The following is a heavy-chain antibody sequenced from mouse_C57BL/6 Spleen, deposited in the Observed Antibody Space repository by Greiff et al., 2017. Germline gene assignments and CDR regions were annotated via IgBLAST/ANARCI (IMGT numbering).Heavy chain of an antibody. CDR1: GFSFTSYG. CDR2: IWGGGST. Sequence: QVQLQPSGPGLVAPSQRLSITCTVSGFSFTSYGVDWVRQPPGKGLEWLGVIWGGGSTNYNSALMSRLSISKDNSKSQVFLKMNSLQTDDTAMYYCAKHGRRSGDWFAYWGQGTLVTVSA. CDR3: AKHGRRSGDWFAY. V-gene: IGHV2-9*01. J-gene: IGHJ3*01.